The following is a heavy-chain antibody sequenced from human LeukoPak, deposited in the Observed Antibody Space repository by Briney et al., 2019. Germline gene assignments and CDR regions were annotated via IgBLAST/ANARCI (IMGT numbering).Heavy chain of an antibody. CDR3: ARDYTDRFCQYF. J-gene: IGHJ4*02. CDR1: GYTFSSNG. Sequence: GGSLRLFCTASGYTFSSNGKHWARQAPGKGLDWVATISYDENNKHYGDSVKGRVTISRDNSKNTVFLQMNSLKSEDSGVYYCARDYTDRFCQYFGGEGPLVTVSS. V-gene: IGHV3-30-3*01. D-gene: IGHD2/OR15-2a*01. CDR2: ISYDENNK.